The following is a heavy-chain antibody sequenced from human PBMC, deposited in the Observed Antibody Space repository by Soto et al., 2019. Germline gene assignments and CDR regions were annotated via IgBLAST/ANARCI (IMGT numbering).Heavy chain of an antibody. V-gene: IGHV1-2*04. CDR3: ARGNNNKYDFWSGQYYYYYYGMDV. CDR1: GYTFTGDY. CDR2: INPNSGGT. Sequence: ASVKVSCKASGYTFTGDYMHWLRQAPGQGLEWMGWINPNSGGTNYAQKFQGWVTMTRDTSISTAYMELSRLRSDDTAVYYCARGNNNKYDFWSGQYYYYYYGMDVWGQGTTVTVSS. J-gene: IGHJ6*02. D-gene: IGHD3-3*01.